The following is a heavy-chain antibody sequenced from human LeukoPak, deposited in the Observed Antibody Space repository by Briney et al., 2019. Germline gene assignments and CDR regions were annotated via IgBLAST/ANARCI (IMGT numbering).Heavy chain of an antibody. CDR3: ARGGSGYFFFDY. Sequence: GGSLRLSCAASEFTFTSYELNWVRQAPGKGLEWVSYISSSGSTIYYADSVKGRFTISRDNAKNSLYLQMNSLRAEDTAVYYCARGGSGYFFFDYWGQGTLVTVSS. D-gene: IGHD3-22*01. V-gene: IGHV3-48*03. J-gene: IGHJ4*02. CDR2: ISSSGSTI. CDR1: EFTFTSYE.